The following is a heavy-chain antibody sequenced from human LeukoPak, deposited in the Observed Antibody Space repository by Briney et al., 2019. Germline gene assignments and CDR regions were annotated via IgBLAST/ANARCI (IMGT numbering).Heavy chain of an antibody. CDR1: GGSISGYF. CDR3: ASDSSGTYHPYY. Sequence: SETLSLTCTVSGGSISGYFWSWIRQPPGKGLEWIGYIYYSGSSGSTHYNPSLRSRVTISVDTSKNQFSLKLSSVTAADTAVYYCASDSSGTYHPYYWGLGILVTVSS. D-gene: IGHD3-22*01. CDR2: IYYSGSSGST. V-gene: IGHV4-59*01. J-gene: IGHJ4*02.